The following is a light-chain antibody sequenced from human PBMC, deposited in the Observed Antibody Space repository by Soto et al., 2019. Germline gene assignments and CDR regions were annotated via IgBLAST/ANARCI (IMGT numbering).Light chain of an antibody. V-gene: IGKV3-15*01. Sequence: EIVMTQSPATLSVSPGERATLSCRASQSVSSNLAWYQQKPGQAPRLLIYGASTRATGMPARFSGSGSGTGFTLTISSLQSEDFAVYYCQQYNNWLTFGGGTKVEIK. CDR1: QSVSSN. CDR3: QQYNNWLT. J-gene: IGKJ4*01. CDR2: GAS.